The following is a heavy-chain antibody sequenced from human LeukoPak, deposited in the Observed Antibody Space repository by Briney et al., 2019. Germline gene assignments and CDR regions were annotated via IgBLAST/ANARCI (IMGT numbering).Heavy chain of an antibody. J-gene: IGHJ6*03. D-gene: IGHD3-22*01. Sequence: PGGSLRLSCAASGFTFDDYGMSWVRQAPGKGLEWVSGINWNGGSTGYADSVKGRFTISRDNAKSSLYLQMNSLRAEDTALYYCARLPYYYDSSGYCRGDYYYYMDVWGKGTTVTVSS. CDR3: ARLPYYYDSSGYCRGDYYYYMDV. CDR1: GFTFDDYG. CDR2: INWNGGST. V-gene: IGHV3-20*04.